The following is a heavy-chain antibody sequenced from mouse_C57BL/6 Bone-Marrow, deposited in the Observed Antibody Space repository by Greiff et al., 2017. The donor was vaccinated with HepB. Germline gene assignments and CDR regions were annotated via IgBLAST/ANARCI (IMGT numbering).Heavy chain of an antibody. V-gene: IGHV1-72*01. CDR1: GYTFTSYW. J-gene: IGHJ2*01. CDR3: AREDYGSSYVYFDY. CDR2: IDPNSGGT. Sequence: VQLQQPGAELVKPGASVKLSCKASGYTFTSYWMHWVKQRPGRGLEWIGRIDPNSGGTKYNEKFKSKATLTVYKPSGTAYMQLSSLTSEDSSVYYCAREDYGSSYVYFDYWGQGTTLTVSS. D-gene: IGHD1-1*01.